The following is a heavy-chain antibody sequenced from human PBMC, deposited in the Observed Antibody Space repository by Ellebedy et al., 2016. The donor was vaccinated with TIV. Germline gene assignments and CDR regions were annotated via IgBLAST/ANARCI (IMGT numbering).Heavy chain of an antibody. CDR1: GGSLTGYY. Sequence: MPSETLSLTCAVYGGSLTGYYWGWIRQSPGRGLQWIGEINHRGSATYNPSLKSRVTISVDTSKNQFSMKLSSLSAADTALYYGVRGGGNAFDIWGQGTKVTVSS. CDR2: INHRGSA. D-gene: IGHD3-16*01. V-gene: IGHV4-34*01. CDR3: VRGGGNAFDI. J-gene: IGHJ3*02.